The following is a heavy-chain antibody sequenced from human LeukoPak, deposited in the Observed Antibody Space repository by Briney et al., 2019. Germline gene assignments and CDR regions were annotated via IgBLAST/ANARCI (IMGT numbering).Heavy chain of an antibody. CDR3: TNILTGYYNYFDN. CDR2: IKSKTDGGTT. J-gene: IGHJ4*02. V-gene: IGHV3-15*05. Sequence: PGGSLRLSCAASGFTFSNAWMSWVRQAPGKGLEWVGHIKSKTDGGTTGYAAPVEGRFTISRDDSKNTLYLQMNSLKTEDTAIYYCTNILTGYYNYFDNWGQGTLVTVSS. CDR1: GFTFSNAW. D-gene: IGHD3-9*01.